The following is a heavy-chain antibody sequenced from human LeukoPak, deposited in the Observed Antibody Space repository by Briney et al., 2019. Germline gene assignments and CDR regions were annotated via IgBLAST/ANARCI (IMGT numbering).Heavy chain of an antibody. V-gene: IGHV4-34*01. D-gene: IGHD2-15*01. CDR3: ARGPRFRPGGTLNP. CDR1: GGSFSGYY. Sequence: SETLSLTCAVYGGSFSGYYWSWIRQPPGKGLEWIGEINHSGSTNYNPSLKSQVTISVDTSKNQFSLKLSSVTAADTAVYYCARGPRFRPGGTLNPWGQGTLVTVSS. CDR2: INHSGST. J-gene: IGHJ5*02.